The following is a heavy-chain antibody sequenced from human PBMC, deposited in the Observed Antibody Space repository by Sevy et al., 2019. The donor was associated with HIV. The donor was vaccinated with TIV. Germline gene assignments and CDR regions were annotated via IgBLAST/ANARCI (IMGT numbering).Heavy chain of an antibody. D-gene: IGHD3-22*01. J-gene: IGHJ3*02. CDR2: IHHSGST. CDR3: AKHCSHYFDNSGYGEAFDI. CDR1: GASIGSTIYY. Sequence: SETLSLTCSVSGASIGSTIYYWAWIRQSPGKGLEWFGSIHHSGSTYYNLSLKSRVTISVDTSKNQFSLKMNSVTAADTAVYYCAKHCSHYFDNSGYGEAFDIWGQGTKVTVSS. V-gene: IGHV4-39*01.